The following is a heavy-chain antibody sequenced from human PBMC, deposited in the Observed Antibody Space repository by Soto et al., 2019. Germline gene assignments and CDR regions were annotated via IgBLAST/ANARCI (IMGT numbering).Heavy chain of an antibody. CDR3: AKGRAYDFFDWFDP. J-gene: IGHJ5*02. Sequence: PXESLGLSCAACGLTFSTYSMSGAGPGPGKGLEWVSSISGGGENTYYAESLRGRFTISRDNSQNTLYLQMYSLGAEDTAVYYCAKGRAYDFFDWFDPCGLGTLVTVSS. CDR1: GLTFSTYS. V-gene: IGHV3-23*01. CDR2: ISGGGENT. D-gene: IGHD3-3*01.